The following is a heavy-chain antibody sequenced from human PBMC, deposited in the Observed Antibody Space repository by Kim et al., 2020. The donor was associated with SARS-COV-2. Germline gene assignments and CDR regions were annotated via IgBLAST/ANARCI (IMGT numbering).Heavy chain of an antibody. CDR2: IKQDGSEK. V-gene: IGHV3-7*03. Sequence: GGSLRLSCAASGFTFSSYWMSWVRQAPGKGLEWVANIKQDGSEKYYVDSVKGRFTISRDNAKNSLYLQMNSLRAEDTAVYYCARDSSAHGGGWYGGPYYYYSGMDVWGQGTTVTVSS. CDR3: ARDSSAHGGGWYGGPYYYYSGMDV. D-gene: IGHD6-19*01. J-gene: IGHJ6*02. CDR1: GFTFSSYW.